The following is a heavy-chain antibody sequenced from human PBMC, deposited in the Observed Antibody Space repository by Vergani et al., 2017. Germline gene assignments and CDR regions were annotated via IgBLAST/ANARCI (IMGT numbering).Heavy chain of an antibody. CDR3: AREGPWIQLWSFDY. V-gene: IGHV3-21*01. J-gene: IGHJ4*02. Sequence: EVQLLESGGGLVQPGGSLRLSCAASGFTFSSYAMSWVRQAPGKGLEWVSSISSSSSYIYYADSVKGRFTISRDNAKNSLYLQMNSLRAEDTAVYYCAREGPWIQLWSFDYWGQGTLVTVSS. D-gene: IGHD5-18*01. CDR2: ISSSSSYI. CDR1: GFTFSSYA.